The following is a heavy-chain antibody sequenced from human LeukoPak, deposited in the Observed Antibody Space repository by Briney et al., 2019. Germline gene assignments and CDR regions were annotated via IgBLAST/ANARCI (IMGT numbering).Heavy chain of an antibody. V-gene: IGHV3-30*02. Sequence: GGSLRLSCAASGFRFNTYWMSWVRQAPGKGLEWVAFIRYDGSNKYYADSVKGRFTISRDNSKNTLYLQMNSLRAEDTAVYYCAKDRRYVLYYYYMDVWGKGITVTISS. CDR3: AKDRRYVLYYYYMDV. CDR2: IRYDGSNK. D-gene: IGHD1-1*01. CDR1: GFRFNTYW. J-gene: IGHJ6*03.